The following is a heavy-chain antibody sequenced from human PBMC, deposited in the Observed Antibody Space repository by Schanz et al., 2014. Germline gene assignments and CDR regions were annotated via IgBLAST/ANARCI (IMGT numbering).Heavy chain of an antibody. V-gene: IGHV3-23*01. Sequence: EVHLLESGGGLVEPGGSLRLSCATSGFSLDIFAVSWVRQAPGKGLEWVSAISGSGGSTYYADSVRGRFTMSRDNSKNTLYLQMNSLRAGDAAVYYCARGLIAAAGGAFDYWGQGTLVAVSA. CDR2: ISGSGGST. J-gene: IGHJ4*02. D-gene: IGHD6-13*01. CDR1: GFSLDIFA. CDR3: ARGLIAAAGGAFDY.